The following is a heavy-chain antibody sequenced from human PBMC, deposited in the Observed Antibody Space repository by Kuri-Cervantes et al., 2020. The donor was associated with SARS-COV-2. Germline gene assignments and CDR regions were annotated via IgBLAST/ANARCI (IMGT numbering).Heavy chain of an antibody. V-gene: IGHV3-33*06. Sequence: LSLTCAASGFTFSSYGMHWVRQAPGKGLEWVAVIWYDGSNKYYADSVKCRFTISRDNSKNTLYLQMSSLRAEDTAVYYCVKAPEGPDDYWGQGTLVTVSS. CDR2: IWYDGSNK. CDR1: GFTFSSYG. CDR3: VKAPEGPDDY. J-gene: IGHJ4*02.